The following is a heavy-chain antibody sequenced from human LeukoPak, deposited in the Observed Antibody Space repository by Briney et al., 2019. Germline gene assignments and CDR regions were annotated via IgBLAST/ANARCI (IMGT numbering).Heavy chain of an antibody. D-gene: IGHD2-21*01. CDR2: IGSSGSAGGNI. J-gene: IGHJ6*03. Sequence: GGSLRLSCAASGFSFSGFGMNWVRQAPGKGLEWISYIGSSGSAGGNIYYAVSVKGRFTVSRDNAKDSLFLQMNSLQDADTAVYYCARAPTTYFTYYMDVWGKGTTVTVSS. CDR3: ARAPTTYFTYYMDV. CDR1: GFSFSGFG. V-gene: IGHV3-48*02.